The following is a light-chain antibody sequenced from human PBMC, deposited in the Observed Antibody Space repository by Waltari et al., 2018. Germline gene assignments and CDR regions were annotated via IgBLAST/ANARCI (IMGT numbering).Light chain of an antibody. V-gene: IGLV2-14*01. CDR1: NSDVGDYNY. CDR3: SSYTSSSDLVV. CDR2: EVS. Sequence: QSALTQPASVSGSPGQSITISCTGTNSDVGDYNYVSWYQQHPGKAPKLMVYEVSDRPSGVSNRFSGSKAGNTASLTLSGLQAEDEADYYCSSYTSSSDLVVFGGGTKVTVL. J-gene: IGLJ2*01.